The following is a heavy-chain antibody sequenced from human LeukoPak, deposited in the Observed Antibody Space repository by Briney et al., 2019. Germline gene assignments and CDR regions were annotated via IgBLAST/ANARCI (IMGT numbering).Heavy chain of an antibody. V-gene: IGHV1-69*04. Sequence: ASVKVSCKASGGTFSSYAISWVRQAPGQGLEWMGRIIPILGIANYAQKFQGRVTITADKSTSTAYMELSSLRSEDTAVYYCARGPDYGDYVPLQHWGQGTLVTVSS. CDR2: IIPILGIA. CDR1: GGTFSSYA. J-gene: IGHJ1*01. D-gene: IGHD4-17*01. CDR3: ARGPDYGDYVPLQH.